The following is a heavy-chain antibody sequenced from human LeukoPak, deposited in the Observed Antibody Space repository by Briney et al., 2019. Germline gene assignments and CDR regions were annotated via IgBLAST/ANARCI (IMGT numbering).Heavy chain of an antibody. CDR3: AREGSSTSHNWFDP. V-gene: IGHV1-69*01. CDR1: GGTFSSYA. J-gene: IGHJ5*02. CDR2: IIPIFGTA. Sequence: EASVKVSCKASGGTFSSYAISWVRQAPGQGLEWMGGIIPIFGTANYAQKFQGRVTITADESTSTAYMELSSLRSEDTAEYYCAREGSSTSHNWFDPWGQGTLVTVSS. D-gene: IGHD2-2*01.